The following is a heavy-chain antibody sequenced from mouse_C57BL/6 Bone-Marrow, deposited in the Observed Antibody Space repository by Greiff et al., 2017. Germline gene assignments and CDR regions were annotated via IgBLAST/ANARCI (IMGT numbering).Heavy chain of an antibody. J-gene: IGHJ4*01. V-gene: IGHV5-9-1*02. D-gene: IGHD2-13*01. CDR3: TSRYGDYANAMDY. CDR1: GFTFSSYA. Sequence: EVKLVESGEGLVKPGGSLKLSCAASGFTFSSYAMSWVRQTPEKRLEWVAYISSGGDYIYYADTVKGRFTISRDNSRNTLYLQMSSLKSEDTAMYYCTSRYGDYANAMDYWGQGTSVTVSS. CDR2: ISSGGDYI.